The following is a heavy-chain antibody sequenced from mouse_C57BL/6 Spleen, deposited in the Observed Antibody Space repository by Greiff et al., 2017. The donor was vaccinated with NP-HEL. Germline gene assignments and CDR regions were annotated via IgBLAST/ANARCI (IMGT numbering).Heavy chain of an antibody. Sequence: ESGPGLVKPSQSLSLTCSVTGYSITSGYYWNWIRQFPGNKLEWMGYISYDGSNNYNPSLKNRISITRDTSKNQFFLKLNSVTTEDTATYYCARTTVPRYFDVWGTGTTVTVSS. CDR3: ARTTVPRYFDV. D-gene: IGHD1-1*01. CDR1: GYSITSGYY. J-gene: IGHJ1*03. V-gene: IGHV3-6*01. CDR2: ISYDGSN.